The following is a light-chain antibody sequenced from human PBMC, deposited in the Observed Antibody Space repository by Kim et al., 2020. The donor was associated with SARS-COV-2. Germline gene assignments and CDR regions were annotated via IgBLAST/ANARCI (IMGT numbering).Light chain of an antibody. J-gene: IGKJ5*01. V-gene: IGKV1-39*01. CDR3: RQSYSNPIT. Sequence: DIQMTQSPSTLSASVGDRVTITCRASQSISRYLDWYQQKPGKAPNLLIYTASSLRSGVPSRFSGSGSGTDFTLTISSLQPEDFATYYCRQSYSNPITFGQGTRLEIK. CDR2: TAS. CDR1: QSISRY.